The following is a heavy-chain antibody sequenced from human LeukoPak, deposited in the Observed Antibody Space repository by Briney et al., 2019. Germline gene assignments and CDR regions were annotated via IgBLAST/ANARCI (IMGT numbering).Heavy chain of an antibody. CDR3: ARDKRATVVTSFRWFDP. J-gene: IGHJ5*02. V-gene: IGHV4-38-2*02. Sequence: SETLSLTCTVSGFSISSGYYWGWIRQPPGKGLEWIRSIYHSGSTYYNPSLKSRVTISVDTSKNQFSLKLSSVTAADTAVYYCARDKRATVVTSFRWFDPWGHGTLVTVSS. CDR2: IYHSGST. D-gene: IGHD4-23*01. CDR1: GFSISSGYY.